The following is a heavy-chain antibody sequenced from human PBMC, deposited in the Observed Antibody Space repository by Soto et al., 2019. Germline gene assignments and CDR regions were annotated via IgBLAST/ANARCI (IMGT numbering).Heavy chain of an antibody. CDR3: AHGATSINHGYDV. Sequence: QITLKESGPTLVKPTQTLTLTCTCSGFSVRSSGVAVGWIRQPPGKALEWLALIYWDDDKRYSPSLKNRLTITRDTSKNQVVLTMTNMDPVDTGTYFCAHGATSINHGYDVWGQGILVSVPS. J-gene: IGHJ4*02. D-gene: IGHD2-2*03. CDR2: IYWDDDK. V-gene: IGHV2-5*02. CDR1: GFSVRSSGVA.